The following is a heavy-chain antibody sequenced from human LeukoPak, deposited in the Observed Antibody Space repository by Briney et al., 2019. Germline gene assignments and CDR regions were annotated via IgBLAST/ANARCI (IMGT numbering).Heavy chain of an antibody. Sequence: GGSLRLSCAASGFTFSSYGIHWVRQAPGQGLEWVAVIWYDGSNKFYADSVKGRFTISRDNSKNTLFLQMDSLRAEDTAVYYCARELRTFDSWGQGTLVTVSS. CDR1: GFTFSSYG. CDR2: IWYDGSNK. D-gene: IGHD3-16*01. J-gene: IGHJ4*02. V-gene: IGHV3-33*01. CDR3: ARELRTFDS.